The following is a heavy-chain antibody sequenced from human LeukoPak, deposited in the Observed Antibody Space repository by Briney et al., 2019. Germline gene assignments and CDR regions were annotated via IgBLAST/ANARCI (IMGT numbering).Heavy chain of an antibody. V-gene: IGHV6-1*01. CDR2: TYYRSKWYN. Sequence: SQTLSLTCAISGDSVSSNSAAWNWIRQSPSRGLEWLGRTYYRSKWYNDYAVSVKSRITINPDTSKNQFSLKLSSVTAADTAVYYCARCAATDDDYFDFWGQGTLVTVSS. D-gene: IGHD6-13*01. CDR3: ARCAATDDDYFDF. J-gene: IGHJ4*02. CDR1: GDSVSSNSAA.